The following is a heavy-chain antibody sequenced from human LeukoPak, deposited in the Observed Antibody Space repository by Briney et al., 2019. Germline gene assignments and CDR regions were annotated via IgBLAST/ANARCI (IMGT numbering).Heavy chain of an antibody. CDR3: ARMMTTVTTIYYYYGMDD. D-gene: IGHD4-4*01. Sequence: GGSLRLSCAASGFTVSSNYMSWVRQAPGKGLEWVSVIYSGGSTYYADSVKGRFTISRDNSKNTLYLQMNSLRAEDTAVYYCARMMTTVTTIYYYYGMDDWGQGTTVTVSS. CDR2: IYSGGST. J-gene: IGHJ6*02. V-gene: IGHV3-66*01. CDR1: GFTVSSNY.